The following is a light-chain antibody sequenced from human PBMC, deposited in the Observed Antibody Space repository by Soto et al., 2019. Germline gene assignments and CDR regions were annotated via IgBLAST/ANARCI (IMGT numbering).Light chain of an antibody. CDR3: QQTSRTPKT. Sequence: DIQMTQSPSSLSASVGDRVTITCRASQGIRNDLGWYQQKPGKAPNLLIYAASSLHSGVPSRFSSAGSGTDFTLTISSLQPEDFATYYCQQTSRTPKTFGQGTKVDI. J-gene: IGKJ1*01. CDR2: AAS. V-gene: IGKV1-39*01. CDR1: QGIRND.